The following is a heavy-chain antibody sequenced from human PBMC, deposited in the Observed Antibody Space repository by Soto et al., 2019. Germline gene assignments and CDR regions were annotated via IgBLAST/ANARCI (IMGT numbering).Heavy chain of an antibody. Sequence: GGSLRLSCTASGFSVSDNYMNWVRQAPGKGLEWVSIIYSFGTTYYAESVKGRFTVSRDNSKNTLYLQMNSLRAEDTAVYYCANEGIPAAMYNWFDPWGQGTLVTVSS. CDR2: IYSFGTT. V-gene: IGHV3-53*01. CDR3: ANEGIPAAMYNWFDP. CDR1: GFSVSDNY. J-gene: IGHJ5*02. D-gene: IGHD2-2*01.